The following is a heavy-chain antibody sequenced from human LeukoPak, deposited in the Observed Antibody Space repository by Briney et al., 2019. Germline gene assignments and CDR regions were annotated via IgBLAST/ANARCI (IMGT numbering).Heavy chain of an antibody. J-gene: IGHJ3*02. CDR2: MNPNSGNT. CDR3: ARVWAWSGYYVDAFDI. Sequence: ASVKVSCKASGYTFTSYDINWVRQATGQGLEWMGWMNPNSGNTGYAQKFQGRVTITRNTSISTAYMELSSLRSEDTAVYYCARVWAWSGYYVDAFDIWAKGQWSPSLQ. CDR1: GYTFTSYD. D-gene: IGHD3-3*01. V-gene: IGHV1-8*03.